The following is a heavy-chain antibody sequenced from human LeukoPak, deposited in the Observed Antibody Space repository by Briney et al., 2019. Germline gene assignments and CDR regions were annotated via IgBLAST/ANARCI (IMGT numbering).Heavy chain of an antibody. CDR1: GGSISSYY. V-gene: IGHV4-59*01. CDR3: ARAPRYCSGGSCPTVDY. D-gene: IGHD2-15*01. J-gene: IGHJ4*02. CDR2: IYYSGST. Sequence: PSETLSLTCTVSGGSISSYYWSWIRQPPGKGLEWIGYIYYSGSTNYNPSLKSRVTISVDTSKNQFSLKLSSVTAADTAVYYCARAPRYCSGGSCPTVDYWGQGTLVTVSS.